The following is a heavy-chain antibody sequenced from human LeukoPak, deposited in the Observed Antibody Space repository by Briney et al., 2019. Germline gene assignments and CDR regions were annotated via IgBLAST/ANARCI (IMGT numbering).Heavy chain of an antibody. D-gene: IGHD2-2*01. CDR1: GDSVSSNSVT. CDR3: ARRLTQYDCFDP. CDR2: TYYRSTWYN. V-gene: IGHV6-1*01. J-gene: IGHJ5*02. Sequence: SQTLSLTCAISGDSVSSNSVTWNWIRQSPSRGLEWLGRTYYRSTWYNDYAVSVRGRITVNPDTFKNQFSLHLNSVTPEDTAVYYCARRLTQYDCFDPWGQGILVTVSS.